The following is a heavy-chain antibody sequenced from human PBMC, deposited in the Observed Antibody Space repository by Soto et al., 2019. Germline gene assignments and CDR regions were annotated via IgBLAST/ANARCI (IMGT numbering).Heavy chain of an antibody. CDR2: IIPILGIA. CDR1: GGTFSSYT. D-gene: IGHD4-17*01. V-gene: IGHV1-69*08. J-gene: IGHJ1*01. CDR3: ARDLTTVVTDYFQH. Sequence: QVQLVQSGAEVKKPGSSVKVSCKASGGTFSSYTISWVRQAPGQGLEWMGRIIPILGIANYAQKFQGRVTITADKSTSTAYMELSSLRSEDTAVYYCARDLTTVVTDYFQHWGQGTLVTVSS.